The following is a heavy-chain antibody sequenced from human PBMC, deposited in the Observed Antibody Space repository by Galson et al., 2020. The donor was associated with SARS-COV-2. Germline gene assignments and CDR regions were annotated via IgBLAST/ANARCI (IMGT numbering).Heavy chain of an antibody. J-gene: IGHJ3*02. CDR1: GGSISSYY. CDR3: ARLGLGYCSSTSCYHAFDI. CDR2: IYYSGST. D-gene: IGHD2-2*01. V-gene: IGHV4-59*08. Sequence: SETLSLTCTVSGGSISSYYWSWIRQPPGKGLERIGYIYYSGSTNYNPSLKRRVTISVDTSKNQFALKLSSVTAADTAVYYCARLGLGYCSSTSCYHAFDIWGQGTMVTVSS.